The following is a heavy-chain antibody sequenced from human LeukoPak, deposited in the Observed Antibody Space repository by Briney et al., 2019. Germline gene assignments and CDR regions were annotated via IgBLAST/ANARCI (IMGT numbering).Heavy chain of an antibody. CDR2: IIPIFGTA. V-gene: IGHV1-69*05. D-gene: IGHD3-3*01. CDR1: GGTFSSYA. J-gene: IGHJ5*02. CDR3: ARTHGVLERKNWFDP. Sequence: SVRVSFKASGGTFSSYAISWVRQAPGQGLEWMGGIIPIFGTANYAQKFRGRVTITTDESTSTAYMELSSLRSEDTAVYYCARTHGVLERKNWFDPWGQGTLVTVSS.